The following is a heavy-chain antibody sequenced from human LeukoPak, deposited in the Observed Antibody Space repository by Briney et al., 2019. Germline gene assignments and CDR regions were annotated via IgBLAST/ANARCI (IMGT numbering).Heavy chain of an antibody. J-gene: IGHJ4*02. CDR3: AKNSGWRD. V-gene: IGHV3-30*02. CDR1: GFTFSSHG. Sequence: LTGGSLRLSCVGTGFTFSSHGMHWVRQAPGKGLEWLTFVQFDGTDEHYADSVKGRFTISRDNSKNILYLQMNSLTAEDSAVYYCAKNSGWRDWGQGTLVTVSS. D-gene: IGHD2-15*01. CDR2: VQFDGTDE.